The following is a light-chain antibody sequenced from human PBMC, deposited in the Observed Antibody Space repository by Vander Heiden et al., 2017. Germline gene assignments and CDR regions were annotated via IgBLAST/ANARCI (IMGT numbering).Light chain of an antibody. CDR2: DVT. V-gene: IGLV2-14*03. CDR1: SSDVGGYNS. CDR3: SSYTSSSTLV. Sequence: QSALTQPASLSGAPVQSIALSCTGTSSDVGGYNSVSWYQQHPGKAPKLVIYDVTYRPSGVSNRFSGSKSGNTASLTISGLQNEDEADYYCSSYTSSSTLVFGTGTKVTVL. J-gene: IGLJ1*01.